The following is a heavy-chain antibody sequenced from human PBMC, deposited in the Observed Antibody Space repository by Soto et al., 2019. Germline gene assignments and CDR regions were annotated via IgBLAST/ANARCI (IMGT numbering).Heavy chain of an antibody. V-gene: IGHV4-28*01. CDR1: GYSISSSNW. J-gene: IGHJ4*02. CDR2: MSYSGSA. D-gene: IGHD3-22*01. Sequence: SETLSLTCAVSGYSISSSNWWGWIRQPPGKGLEWIGYMSYSGSANYNPSLKSRVTISVDTSKNQFSLKLSSVPAADTAVYFCARLLYYYDTTGYYFFDYWGQGIPVTVSS. CDR3: ARLLYYYDTTGYYFFDY.